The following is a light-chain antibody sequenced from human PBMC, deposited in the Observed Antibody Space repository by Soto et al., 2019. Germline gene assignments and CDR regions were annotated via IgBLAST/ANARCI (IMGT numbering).Light chain of an antibody. Sequence: DIQMTQSPSSLSASVGDRVTITCRASQSISTYLNWYQQKPGKAPNLLIFAASTLQSGVPSRFSGSGSGTDFTLTIRSLQPEDFETYYCQHSYTAPLTVGGGTKVDIK. CDR1: QSISTY. V-gene: IGKV1-39*01. CDR3: QHSYTAPLT. J-gene: IGKJ4*01. CDR2: AAS.